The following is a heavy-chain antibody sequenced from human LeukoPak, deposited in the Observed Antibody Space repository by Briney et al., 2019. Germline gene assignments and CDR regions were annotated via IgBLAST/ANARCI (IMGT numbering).Heavy chain of an antibody. V-gene: IGHV3-30-3*01. CDR3: VKMYDGY. D-gene: IGHD3-3*01. CDR1: GFTFSSYA. CDR2: ISYDGSNK. Sequence: GRSLRLSCAASGFTFSSYAMHWVRQAPGKGLEWVAVISYDGSNKYYADSVKGRFTISRDNSKNTLYLQMNSLRAEDTAVYYCVKMYDGYWGQGTLVTVSS. J-gene: IGHJ4*02.